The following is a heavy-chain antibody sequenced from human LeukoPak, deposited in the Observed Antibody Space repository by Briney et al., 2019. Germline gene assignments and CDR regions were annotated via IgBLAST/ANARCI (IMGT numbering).Heavy chain of an antibody. V-gene: IGHV3-30*04. Sequence: GRSLRLSCAASGFTFSSYAMHWVRQAPGKGLEWVAVISYDGSNKYYADSVKGRFTISRDNSKNTLYLQMNSLRAEDTAVYYCARLSSVNAFDIWGQGTMVTVSS. CDR1: GFTFSSYA. D-gene: IGHD6-19*01. J-gene: IGHJ3*02. CDR2: ISYDGSNK. CDR3: ARLSSVNAFDI.